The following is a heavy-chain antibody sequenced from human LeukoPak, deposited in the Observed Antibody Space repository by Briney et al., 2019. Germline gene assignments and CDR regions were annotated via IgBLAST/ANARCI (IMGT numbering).Heavy chain of an antibody. V-gene: IGHV4-59*01. CDR1: GGSISSYY. CDR2: IHYSGST. CDR3: ARARLWFGELKIYYYYYMDV. J-gene: IGHJ6*03. Sequence: SETLSLTCTVSGGSISSYYWSWIRQPPGKGLEWIGYIHYSGSTNYNPSLKSRVTISVDTSKNQFSLKLSSVTAADTAVYYCARARLWFGELKIYYYYYMDVWGKGTTVTVSS. D-gene: IGHD3-10*01.